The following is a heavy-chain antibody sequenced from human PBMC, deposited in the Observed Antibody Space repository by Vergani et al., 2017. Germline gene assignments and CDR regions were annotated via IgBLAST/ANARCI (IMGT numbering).Heavy chain of an antibody. CDR1: GFTFSSYA. D-gene: IGHD2-21*01. CDR2: ISGSGGNT. CDR3: AKARDPNCKGGNCYSYYYGLDL. V-gene: IGHV3-23*01. Sequence: EVQLLESGGNLIQPGGSLRLSCGASGFTFSSYAMPWVRLAPGKGLQWVSAISGSGGNTFYTDSGKGRFTISRDNSKDTLYLQMNSLRVEDTAIYYCAKARDPNCKGGNCYSYYYGLDLWGQGTTVTVSS. J-gene: IGHJ6*02.